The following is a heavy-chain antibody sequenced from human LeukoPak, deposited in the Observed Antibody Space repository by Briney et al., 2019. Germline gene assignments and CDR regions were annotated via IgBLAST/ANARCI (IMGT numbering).Heavy chain of an antibody. CDR2: ISAYNGNT. V-gene: IGHV1-18*01. D-gene: IGHD5-18*01. Sequence: GASVKVSCKASDYTFTSYGISWVRQAPGQGLEWMGWISAYNGNTNYAQKLQGRVTMTTDTSTSTAYMELRSLRSDDTAVYYCARVGPDRGYSYGRDYYYYGMDVWGQGTTVTVSS. CDR1: DYTFTSYG. J-gene: IGHJ6*02. CDR3: ARVGPDRGYSYGRDYYYYGMDV.